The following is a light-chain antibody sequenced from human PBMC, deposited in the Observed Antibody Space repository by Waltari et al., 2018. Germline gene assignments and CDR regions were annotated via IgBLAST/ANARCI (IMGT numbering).Light chain of an antibody. CDR2: EVS. Sequence: QSALTQPASVSGSPGQSITISCTGTSSDVGGYNYVSWYQQHPGKAPKLMIYEVSNRHSGVSNRFSGSKSGNTASLTISGLQAEDEADYYCSSDTSSSTLDVFGTGTKVTVL. J-gene: IGLJ1*01. CDR1: SSDVGGYNY. V-gene: IGLV2-14*01. CDR3: SSDTSSSTLDV.